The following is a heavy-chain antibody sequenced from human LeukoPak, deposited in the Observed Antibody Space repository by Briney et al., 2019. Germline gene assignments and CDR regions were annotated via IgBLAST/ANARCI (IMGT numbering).Heavy chain of an antibody. J-gene: IGHJ4*02. D-gene: IGHD3-16*01. Sequence: PGGSLRLSCAASGFTFHTYWMTWVRQAPGKGLEWVANIKEDGSEKYYLDPVKGRFTISRDNAKKSLYLEMNSLRAEDTAVYYCARDDEITFGTDSWGQGTLVTVSS. CDR2: IKEDGSEK. V-gene: IGHV3-7*01. CDR1: GFTFHTYW. CDR3: ARDDEITFGTDS.